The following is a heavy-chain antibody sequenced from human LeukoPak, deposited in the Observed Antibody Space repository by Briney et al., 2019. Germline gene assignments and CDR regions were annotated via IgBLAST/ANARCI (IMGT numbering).Heavy chain of an antibody. CDR2: ISSSSSTI. Sequence: GGSLRLSCTASGFTFSTYSMNWVRQAPGKGLERVSYISSSSSTIYYADSVKGRFTISRDNAKNSLYLQMNSLRDEDTAVYYCARASFQRWLQLGGDWGQGTLVTVSS. J-gene: IGHJ4*02. CDR3: ARASFQRWLQLGGD. V-gene: IGHV3-48*02. D-gene: IGHD5-24*01. CDR1: GFTFSTYS.